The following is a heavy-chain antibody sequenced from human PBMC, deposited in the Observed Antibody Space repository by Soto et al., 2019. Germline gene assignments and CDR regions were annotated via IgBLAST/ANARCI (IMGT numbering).Heavy chain of an antibody. CDR2: IYSGGST. D-gene: IGHD2-15*01. CDR1: GFTVSSNY. CDR3: ARGVCSGGSCYSYVYGMDV. J-gene: IGHJ6*02. Sequence: GGSLRLCCAASGFTVSSNYMSWVRQAPGKGLEWVSVIYSGGSTYYADSVKGRFTISRDNSKNTLYLQMNSLRAEDTAVYYCARGVCSGGSCYSYVYGMDVWGQGTTVTVSS. V-gene: IGHV3-53*01.